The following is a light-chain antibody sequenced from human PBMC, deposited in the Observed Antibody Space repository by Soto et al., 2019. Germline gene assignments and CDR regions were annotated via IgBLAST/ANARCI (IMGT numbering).Light chain of an antibody. Sequence: DIQMTQSPSSLFSSXGDGVTITXXASQSISSYLNWYQQKPGKAPKLLIYAASSLQSGVPSRFSGSGSGTDFTLTISSLQPEDFATYYCQQSYSTPWAFGQGTKVDIK. CDR1: QSISSY. J-gene: IGKJ1*01. CDR2: AAS. V-gene: IGKV1-39*01. CDR3: QQSYSTPWA.